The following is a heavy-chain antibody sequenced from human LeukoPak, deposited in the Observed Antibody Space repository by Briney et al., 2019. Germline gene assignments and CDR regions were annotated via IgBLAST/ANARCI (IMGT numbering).Heavy chain of an antibody. V-gene: IGHV4-39*01. D-gene: IGHD6-13*01. J-gene: IGHJ4*02. CDR1: GGSISSSSYY. Sequence: PSETLSLTCTVSGGSISSSSYYWGWLRQPPGRGLEWIGSIYYSGSTYYNPSRKSRVTISVDTSKNQFSLQLNSVTAADTAVYYCARSLGSWFPFEYWGQGTLVTVSS. CDR3: ARSLGSWFPFEY. CDR2: IYYSGST.